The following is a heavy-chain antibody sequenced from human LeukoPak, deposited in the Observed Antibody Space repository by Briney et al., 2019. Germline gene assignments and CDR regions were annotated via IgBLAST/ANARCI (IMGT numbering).Heavy chain of an antibody. CDR2: IKQDGSEK. V-gene: IGHV3-7*01. CDR3: ARGYERSGTRYSSSSNFDY. Sequence: GSLRLSCAASGFTFGSYWMSWVRQAPGKGLEWVANIKQDGSEKYYVDSVKGRFTISRDNAKNSLYLQMNSLRAEDTAVYYCARGYERSGTRYSSSSNFDYWGQGALVTVSS. J-gene: IGHJ4*02. D-gene: IGHD6-13*01. CDR1: GFTFGSYW.